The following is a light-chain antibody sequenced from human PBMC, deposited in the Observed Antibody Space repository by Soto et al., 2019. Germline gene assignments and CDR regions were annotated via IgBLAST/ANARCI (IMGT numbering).Light chain of an antibody. CDR1: QSISSW. J-gene: IGKJ1*01. V-gene: IGKV1-5*01. CDR3: QQYNSLWT. Sequence: DIQMTQSPSTLSASVGDRVTITCRASQSISSWLAWYQQKPGKAPKLLIYAASSLQSGVPSRFSGSGSEIEFILTISSLQPDDFATYYCQQYNSLWTFGQGTKVDIK. CDR2: AAS.